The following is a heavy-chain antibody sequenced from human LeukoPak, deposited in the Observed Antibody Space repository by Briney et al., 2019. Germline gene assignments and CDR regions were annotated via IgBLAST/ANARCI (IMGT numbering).Heavy chain of an antibody. D-gene: IGHD3-22*01. CDR3: ASRYYYDSSGRARNFDY. CDR1: GGSFSGYY. J-gene: IGHJ4*02. V-gene: IGHV4-34*01. CDR2: INHSGST. Sequence: SETLSLTCAVYGGSFSGYYWSWIRQPPGKGLEWIGEINHSGSTNYSPSLKSRVTISVDTSKNQFSLKLSSVTAADTAVYYCASRYYYDSSGRARNFDYWGQGTLVTVSS.